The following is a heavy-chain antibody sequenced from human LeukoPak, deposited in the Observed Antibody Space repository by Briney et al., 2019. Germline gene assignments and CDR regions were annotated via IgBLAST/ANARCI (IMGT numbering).Heavy chain of an antibody. CDR1: GGSISSGDYY. CDR2: IYYSGST. CDR3: ARVRQEHNWFDP. D-gene: IGHD1-1*01. V-gene: IGHV4-30-4*01. Sequence: PSETLSLTCTVSGGSISSGDYYWSWIRQPPGKGLEWIGYIYYSGSTYYNPSLKSRVTISVDTSKNQFSLKLSSVTAADTAVYYCARVRQEHNWFDPWGQGTLVTVSS. J-gene: IGHJ5*02.